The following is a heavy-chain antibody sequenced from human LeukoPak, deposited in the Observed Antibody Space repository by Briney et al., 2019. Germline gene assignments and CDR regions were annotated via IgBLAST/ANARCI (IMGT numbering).Heavy chain of an antibody. CDR1: GGSISSGGYS. J-gene: IGHJ4*02. D-gene: IGHD6-19*01. Sequence: SETLSLTCAVSGGSISSGGYSWSWIRQPPGKGLEWIGSIYYSGSTYYNSSLKSRVTISVDTSKNQFSLKLSSVTAADTAVYYCARDASSGWSYWGQGTLVTVSS. V-gene: IGHV4-30-4*07. CDR2: IYYSGST. CDR3: ARDASSGWSY.